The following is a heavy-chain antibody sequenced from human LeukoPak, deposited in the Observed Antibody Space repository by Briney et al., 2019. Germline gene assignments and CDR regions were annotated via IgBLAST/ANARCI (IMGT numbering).Heavy chain of an antibody. CDR1: GFTFSSYA. D-gene: IGHD5/OR15-5a*01. Sequence: GGSLRLSCAASGFTFSSYAMHWVRQAPGKGLEWVAVISYDGSNKYYADSVKGRFTISRDNSKNTLNLQMDSLRAEDTAVYFCGKGPGYSVYDNLPHHWGQGTLVTVSS. CDR2: ISYDGSNK. V-gene: IGHV3-30-3*02. CDR3: GKGPGYSVYDNLPHH. J-gene: IGHJ5*02.